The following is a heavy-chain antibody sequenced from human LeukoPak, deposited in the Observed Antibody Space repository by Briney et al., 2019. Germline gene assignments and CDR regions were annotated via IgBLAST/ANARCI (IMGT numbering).Heavy chain of an antibody. V-gene: IGHV1-69*04. CDR2: IIPILGIA. D-gene: IGHD5-12*01. CDR3: ARSARYSGYDYDY. CDR1: GGTFSSYA. Sequence: SVKLSCKASGGTFSSYAISWVRQAPGQGLEWMGRIIPILGIANYAQKFQGRVTITADKSTSTAYMELSSLRSEDTAVYYCARSARYSGYDYDYWGQGTLVTVSS. J-gene: IGHJ4*02.